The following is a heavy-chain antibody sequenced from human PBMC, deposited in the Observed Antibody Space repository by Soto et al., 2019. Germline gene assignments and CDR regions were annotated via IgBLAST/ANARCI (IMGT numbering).Heavy chain of an antibody. D-gene: IGHD1-7*01. V-gene: IGHV3-33*01. CDR1: GFTFSSYG. Sequence: GGSLRLSCAASGFTFSSYGMHWVRQAPGKGLEWVAVIWYDGSNKYYADSVKGRFTISRDNSKNTLYLQMNSLRAEDTAVYYCARDPGITGTTSYYGMNVWGQGTTVTVSS. J-gene: IGHJ6*02. CDR2: IWYDGSNK. CDR3: ARDPGITGTTSYYGMNV.